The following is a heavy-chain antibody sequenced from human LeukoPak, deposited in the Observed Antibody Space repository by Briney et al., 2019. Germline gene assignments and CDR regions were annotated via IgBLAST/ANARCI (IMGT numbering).Heavy chain of an antibody. CDR3: ARYSGSLDR. Sequence: GGSLRLSCAASAFTFSSYTMNWVRQAPGKGLEWVSSIVSTTGYYADSEKGRFTISRDNAKNTLELQMNSLRAEDTAVYYCARYSGSLDRWGQGTLVTVSS. D-gene: IGHD1-26*01. CDR1: AFTFSSYT. J-gene: IGHJ5*02. V-gene: IGHV3-21*06. CDR2: IVSTTG.